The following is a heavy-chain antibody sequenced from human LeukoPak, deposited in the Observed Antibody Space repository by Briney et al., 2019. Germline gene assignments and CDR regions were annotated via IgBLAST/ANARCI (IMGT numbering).Heavy chain of an antibody. CDR2: IYYSGST. J-gene: IGHJ3*02. CDR3: ARIRMTTVTRGDAFDI. Sequence: SETLSLTYTVSGGSISSYYWSWIRQPPGKGLEWIGYIYYSGSTNYNPSLKSRVTISVDTSKNQFSLKMSSVTAADTAVYYCARIRMTTVTRGDAFDIWGQGTMVTVSS. CDR1: GGSISSYY. D-gene: IGHD4-17*01. V-gene: IGHV4-59*08.